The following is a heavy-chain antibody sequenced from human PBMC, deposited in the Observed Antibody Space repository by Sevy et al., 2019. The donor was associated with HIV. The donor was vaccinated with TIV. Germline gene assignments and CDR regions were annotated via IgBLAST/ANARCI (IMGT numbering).Heavy chain of an antibody. Sequence: GGYLRLSCAASGFNFHSYAMTWVRQAPGKGLERVSAISGSGDTTYFAASVRGRFTVSRDNLKNTVSLQLNSLRVEDTAVYFCAKVGYGFWSGPEVNWFDPWGQGTLVAVSS. V-gene: IGHV3-23*01. J-gene: IGHJ5*02. CDR2: ISGSGDTT. D-gene: IGHD3-3*01. CDR3: AKVGYGFWSGPEVNWFDP. CDR1: GFNFHSYA.